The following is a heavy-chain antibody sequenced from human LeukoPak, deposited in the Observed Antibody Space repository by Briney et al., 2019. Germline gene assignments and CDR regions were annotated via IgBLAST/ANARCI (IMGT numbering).Heavy chain of an antibody. J-gene: IGHJ4*02. Sequence: SETLSLTCAVYGGSFSGYYWSWILQPPGKGLEWIGEINHSGSTNYNPSRKSRVTISVDTSKNQFYLKRSSVAAADTAVYYCARVTVVVAAASGIDYWGQGTLVTV. D-gene: IGHD2-2*01. V-gene: IGHV4-34*01. CDR1: GGSFSGYY. CDR2: INHSGST. CDR3: ARVTVVVAAASGIDY.